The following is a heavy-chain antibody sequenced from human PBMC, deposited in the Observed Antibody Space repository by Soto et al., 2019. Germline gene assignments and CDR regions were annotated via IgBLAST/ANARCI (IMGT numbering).Heavy chain of an antibody. D-gene: IGHD5-12*01. CDR1: GFTFSSYE. V-gene: IGHV3-48*03. CDR3: AGRDIVATIDPFDY. J-gene: IGHJ4*02. CDR2: ISSSGSTI. Sequence: ESGGGLVQPGGSLRLSCAASGFTFSSYEMNWVRQAPGKGLEWVSYISSSGSTIYYADSVKGRFTISRDNAKNSLYLQMNSLRAEDTAVYYCAGRDIVATIDPFDYWGQGTLVTVSS.